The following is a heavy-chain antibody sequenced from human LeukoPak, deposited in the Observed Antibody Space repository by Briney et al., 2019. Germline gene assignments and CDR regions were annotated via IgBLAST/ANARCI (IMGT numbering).Heavy chain of an antibody. CDR2: IYYSGST. CDR1: GGSISSGDYY. D-gene: IGHD2-2*01. J-gene: IGHJ5*02. Sequence: PSQTLSLTCTVSGGSISSGDYYWSWIRQPPGKGLEWIGYIYYSGSTYYNPSLRSRVTISVDTSKNQFSLKLSSVTAAGTAVYYCARAHQLLPAYNWFDPWGQGTLVTVSS. V-gene: IGHV4-30-4*01. CDR3: ARAHQLLPAYNWFDP.